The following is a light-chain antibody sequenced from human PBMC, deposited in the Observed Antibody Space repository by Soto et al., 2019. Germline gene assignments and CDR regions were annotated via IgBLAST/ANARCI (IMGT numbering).Light chain of an antibody. CDR3: QQGYSSAIT. V-gene: IGKV1-39*01. CDR1: QRIGKH. Sequence: DIPMTQSPSSLSASVGDTVTITCRSSQRIGKHLNWYQQKPGTAPKFLIYAASSLQSWVPSRFSGSGCGTDFILTANSRQPEEFATYYCQQGYSSAITFGQGTRLEI. J-gene: IGKJ5*01. CDR2: AAS.